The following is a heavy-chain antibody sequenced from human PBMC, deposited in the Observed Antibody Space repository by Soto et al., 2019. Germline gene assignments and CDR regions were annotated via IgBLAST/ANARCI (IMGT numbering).Heavy chain of an antibody. D-gene: IGHD6-19*01. CDR2: INAGNGNT. Sequence: ASVKVSCKASGYTFTSYAMHWVRQAPGQRLEWMGWINAGNGNTKYSQKFQGRVTITRDTSASTAYMELSSLRSEDTAVYYCAVSIAVAGPYYFDYWGQGTLVTVSS. CDR3: AVSIAVAGPYYFDY. CDR1: GYTFTSYA. V-gene: IGHV1-3*01. J-gene: IGHJ4*02.